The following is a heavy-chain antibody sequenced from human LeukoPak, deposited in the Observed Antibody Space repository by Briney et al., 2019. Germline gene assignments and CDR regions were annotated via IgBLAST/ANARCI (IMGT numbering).Heavy chain of an antibody. J-gene: IGHJ4*02. CDR2: ISSSSSYI. CDR1: GFTFSSYS. V-gene: IGHV3-21*01. CDR3: ARDGGSWRDSPPDY. Sequence: GSLRLSCAASGFTFSSYSVNWVRQAPGKGLEWVSSISSSSSYIYYADSVKGRFTISRDNAKNSLYLQMNSLRVEDTAVYYCARDGGSWRDSPPDYWGQGPWSPSPQ. D-gene: IGHD6-13*01.